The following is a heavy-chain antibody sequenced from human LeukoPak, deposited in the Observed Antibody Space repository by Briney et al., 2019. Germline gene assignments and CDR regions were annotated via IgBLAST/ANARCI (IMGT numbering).Heavy chain of an antibody. CDR2: IYYDGST. CDR1: GGSISDYY. D-gene: IGHD2-2*01. Sequence: SETLSLTCTVSGGSISDYYWTWIRQPPGKVLEWIGYIYYDGSTNYNPSLKSRVTISVDTSKNQFSLKLSSVTAADTAVYYCARGQDIVVVPAATHAFDIWGQGTMVTVSS. V-gene: IGHV4-59*12. CDR3: ARGQDIVVVPAATHAFDI. J-gene: IGHJ3*02.